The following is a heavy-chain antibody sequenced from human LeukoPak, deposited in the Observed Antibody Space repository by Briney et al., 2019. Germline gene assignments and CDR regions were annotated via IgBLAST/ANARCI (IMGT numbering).Heavy chain of an antibody. Sequence: SETLSLTCTVSGGSISSYYWSWIRQPPGKGLEWIGYIYYSGSTNYNPSLKSRVIISVDTSKNQFSLKLSSVTAADTAVYYCAGVLGARYYYYYMDVWGKGTTVTVSS. D-gene: IGHD1-26*01. J-gene: IGHJ6*03. CDR2: IYYSGST. V-gene: IGHV4-59*01. CDR3: AGVLGARYYYYYMDV. CDR1: GGSISSYY.